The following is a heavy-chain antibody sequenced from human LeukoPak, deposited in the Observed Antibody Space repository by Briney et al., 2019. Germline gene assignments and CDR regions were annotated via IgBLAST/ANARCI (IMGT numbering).Heavy chain of an antibody. Sequence: GGSLRLSCAASGFIFSPYAMNWVRQAPGRGLEWVSYISSTYDIYYSDSVRGRFTISKDNAKNSVYLQMNSLRAEDTAVYYCARDGSTYYYYGMDVWGQGTTVTVSS. D-gene: IGHD1-26*01. CDR2: ISSTYDI. CDR1: GFIFSPYA. J-gene: IGHJ6*02. CDR3: ARDGSTYYYYGMDV. V-gene: IGHV3-48*01.